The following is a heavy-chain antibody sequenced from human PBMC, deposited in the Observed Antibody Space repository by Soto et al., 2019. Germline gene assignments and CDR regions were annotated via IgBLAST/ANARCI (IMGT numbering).Heavy chain of an antibody. CDR1: GFTFSSYA. Sequence: VQLLESGGDLVQPGGSLRLSCAASGFTFSSYAMHWVRQAPGKGLEWVAIISYDGNNKYYADSVKGRFTISRDNSKNTLYLQMDSLRAEDTAIYYCARGGEPTTVLYLPLDYWGQGTLVTVSS. CDR2: ISYDGNNK. J-gene: IGHJ4*02. V-gene: IGHV3-30-3*01. CDR3: ARGGEPTTVLYLPLDY. D-gene: IGHD1-26*01.